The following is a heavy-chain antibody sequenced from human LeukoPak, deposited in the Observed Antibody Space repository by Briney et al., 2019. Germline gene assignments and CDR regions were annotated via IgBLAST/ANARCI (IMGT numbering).Heavy chain of an antibody. CDR3: ARDGSGHWFDP. D-gene: IGHD6-25*01. CDR1: GYTFNTYG. Sequence: PLASVRVSCKASGYTFNTYGISWLRQAPGQGLEWMGWLNAYNGDTNHAQKFQGRVTMTTDTSTTTAYMQLGSLRSDDTAVYYCARDGSGHWFDPWGQGTLVTVSS. V-gene: IGHV1-18*04. CDR2: LNAYNGDT. J-gene: IGHJ5*02.